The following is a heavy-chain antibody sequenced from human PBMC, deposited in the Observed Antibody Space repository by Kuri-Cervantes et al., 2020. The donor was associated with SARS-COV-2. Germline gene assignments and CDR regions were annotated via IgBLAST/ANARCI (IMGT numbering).Heavy chain of an antibody. CDR2: ISYDGSNK. D-gene: IGHD2-15*01. Sequence: GGSLRLSCAASGFTFSSYAMHWVRQAPGKGLEWVAVISYDGSNKYYADSVKGRFTISRDNSKNTLYLQMNSLRAEDTAVYYCARGSKVLGYCSGGSCYLLDYWGQGTLVTVSS. CDR3: ARGSKVLGYCSGGSCYLLDY. J-gene: IGHJ4*02. CDR1: GFTFSSYA. V-gene: IGHV3-30-3*01.